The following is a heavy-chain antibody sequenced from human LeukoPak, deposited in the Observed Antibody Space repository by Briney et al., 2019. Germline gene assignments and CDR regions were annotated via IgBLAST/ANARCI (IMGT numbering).Heavy chain of an antibody. D-gene: IGHD3-3*01. V-gene: IGHV1-69*04. Sequence: SVKVSCKASGGTFSSYAINWVRQAPGQGLEWMGRIIPILGIANYAQKFQGRVTITADKSTSTAYMELSSLRSEDTAVYYCARSSSPIWSGYNWFDPWGQGTLVTVSS. CDR1: GGTFSSYA. J-gene: IGHJ5*02. CDR3: ARSSSPIWSGYNWFDP. CDR2: IIPILGIA.